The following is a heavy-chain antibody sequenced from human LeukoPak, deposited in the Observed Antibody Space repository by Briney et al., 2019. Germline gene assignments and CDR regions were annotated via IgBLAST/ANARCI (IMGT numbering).Heavy chain of an antibody. D-gene: IGHD3-9*01. J-gene: IGHJ6*02. CDR2: ISAYNGNT. Sequence: ASVKVSCKASGYTFTGYGISWVRQAPGQGLEWMGWISAYNGNTDYAQKLQGRVTMTTDTSTSTAYMELRSLRSDDTAVYYCARGPPGNGVRYFDWLFSNYYYYGMDVWGQGTTVTVSS. CDR1: GYTFTGYG. V-gene: IGHV1-18*01. CDR3: ARGPPGNGVRYFDWLFSNYYYYGMDV.